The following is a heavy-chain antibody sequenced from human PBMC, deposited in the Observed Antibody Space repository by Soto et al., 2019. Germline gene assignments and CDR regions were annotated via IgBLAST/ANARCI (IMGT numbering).Heavy chain of an antibody. Sequence: WGSLRLSCAASGFTFSSYAMSWVRQAPGKGLEWVSGISGSGGSTHYADSVKGRFTISRDNSKNTLYLQMNSLRAEDTAVYYCAKEGRCSGGSCYGNWFDPWGLGTLVTVSS. CDR2: ISGSGGST. D-gene: IGHD2-15*01. CDR3: AKEGRCSGGSCYGNWFDP. V-gene: IGHV3-23*01. CDR1: GFTFSSYA. J-gene: IGHJ5*02.